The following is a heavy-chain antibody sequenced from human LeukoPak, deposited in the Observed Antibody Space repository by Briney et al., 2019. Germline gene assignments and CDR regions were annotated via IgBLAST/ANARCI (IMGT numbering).Heavy chain of an antibody. D-gene: IGHD3-16*01. CDR1: GGSFSGYY. V-gene: IGHV4-34*12. CDR3: ARESGSYLWRSWLNP. Sequence: PSETLSLTCAVYGGSFSGYYWSWIRQPPGKGLEWIGEFILGGSTNYNSSLKSRVAISVDTSKNQFSLNVSSVTAADTAIYYCARESGSYLWRSWLNPWGQGTLVTVPS. CDR2: FILGGST. J-gene: IGHJ5*02.